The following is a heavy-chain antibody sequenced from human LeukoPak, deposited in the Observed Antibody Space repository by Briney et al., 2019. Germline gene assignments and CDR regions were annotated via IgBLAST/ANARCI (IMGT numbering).Heavy chain of an antibody. CDR1: GYSITSGYY. V-gene: IGHV4-38-2*02. Sequence: SETLSLTCSVSGYSITSGYYWGWIRQPPGKGLEWVGSVYYIGSPHYNPSLKSRATVSVDTSSNRFSLRLTSLTAADSALYYCAGGRDAFDIWGQGTMVTVSS. J-gene: IGHJ3*02. CDR2: VYYIGSP. CDR3: AGGRDAFDI.